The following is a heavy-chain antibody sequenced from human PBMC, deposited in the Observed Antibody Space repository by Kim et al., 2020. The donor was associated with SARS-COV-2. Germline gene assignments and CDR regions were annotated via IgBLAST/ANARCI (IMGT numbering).Heavy chain of an antibody. V-gene: IGHV3-74*01. CDR3: ATDFWTALNY. Sequence: GGSLRLSCAASGFTFSNAWMHWVRQAPGKGLAWVSRMNPDGTTLSYADSVKGRFTISRDNAKNTLYLQMNSLRAEDTAIYYCATDFWTALNYWGQGTLVTVSS. D-gene: IGHD3-3*01. CDR2: MNPDGTTL. CDR1: GFTFSNAW. J-gene: IGHJ4*02.